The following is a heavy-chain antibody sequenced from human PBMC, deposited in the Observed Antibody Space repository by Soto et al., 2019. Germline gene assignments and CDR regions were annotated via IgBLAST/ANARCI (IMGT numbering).Heavy chain of an antibody. V-gene: IGHV4-59*01. D-gene: IGHD3-22*01. CDR2: IYYSGST. Sequence: SETLSLTCTVSGGSISSYYWSWIRQPPGKGLEWIGYIYYSGSTNYNPSLKSRVTISVDTSKNQFSLKLSSVTAADTAVYYCARMRSYYYDSSGYYHWFDPWGQGTQVTVSS. CDR3: ARMRSYYYDSSGYYHWFDP. J-gene: IGHJ5*02. CDR1: GGSISSYY.